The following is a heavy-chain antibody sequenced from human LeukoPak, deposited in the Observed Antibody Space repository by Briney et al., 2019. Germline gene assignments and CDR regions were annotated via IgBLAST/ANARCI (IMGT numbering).Heavy chain of an antibody. V-gene: IGHV1-46*01. J-gene: IGHJ4*02. CDR1: GYTFTSYY. Sequence: ASVKVSCKASGYTFTSYYMHWVRQAPGQGLEWMGIINPSGGSTSYAQKFQGRVTMTRDMSTSTVYMELSSLRSEDTAVYYCATDTRRRSSDSSWWPLGGDWGQGTLVTVSS. CDR3: ATDTRRRSSDSSWWPLGGD. CDR2: INPSGGST. D-gene: IGHD6-13*01.